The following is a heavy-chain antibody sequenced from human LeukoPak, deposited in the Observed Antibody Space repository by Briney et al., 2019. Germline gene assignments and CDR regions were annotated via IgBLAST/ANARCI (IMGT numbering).Heavy chain of an antibody. J-gene: IGHJ4*02. CDR1: GFTFSSYA. Sequence: GGSLRLSCAASGFTFSSYAMHWVRQAPGKGLEWVSVIFTSGGTDYADSVRGRFTISRDNSKNTLYLQMNNLKVEDTAVYYCARGPSLRLAGNAFDYWGQGTLVSVSS. CDR3: ARGPSLRLAGNAFDY. D-gene: IGHD1-1*01. V-gene: IGHV3-53*01. CDR2: IFTSGGT.